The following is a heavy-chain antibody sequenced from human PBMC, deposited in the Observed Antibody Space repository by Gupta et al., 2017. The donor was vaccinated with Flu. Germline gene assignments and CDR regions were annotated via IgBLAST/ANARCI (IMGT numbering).Heavy chain of an antibody. CDR2: IRDNDMI. J-gene: IGHJ5*02. CDR3: ARLERLGVGTYYDP. Sequence: EVQLVESGGGLVQTGGSLRLSCAVSGFTFSNYDMNWVRQAPGKGLERVAFIRDNDMIYYADSVKGRFTISRDNTKNLLHLQMSNLGPEDTAVYYCARLERLGVGTYYDPWGQGTLVTVSS. V-gene: IGHV3-48*03. D-gene: IGHD1-26*01. CDR1: GFTFSNYD.